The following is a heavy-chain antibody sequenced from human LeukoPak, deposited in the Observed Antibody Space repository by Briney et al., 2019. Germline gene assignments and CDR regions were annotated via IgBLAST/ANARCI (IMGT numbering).Heavy chain of an antibody. CDR3: ATDSSGWYYYYGMDV. V-gene: IGHV1-24*01. CDR1: GYTLTELS. Sequence: ASVKVSCKVSGYTLTELSMHWVRQAPGKGLEWMGGFDPEDGETIYAQKFQGRVAMTEDTSTDTAYMELSSLRSEDTAVYYCATDSSGWYYYYGMDVWGQGTTVTVSS. D-gene: IGHD6-19*01. CDR2: FDPEDGET. J-gene: IGHJ6*02.